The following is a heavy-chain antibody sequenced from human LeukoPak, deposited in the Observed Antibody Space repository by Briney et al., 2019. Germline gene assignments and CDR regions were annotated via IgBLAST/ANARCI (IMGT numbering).Heavy chain of an antibody. CDR2: IYYSGST. CDR1: GGSISTYS. V-gene: IGHV4-59*01. J-gene: IGHJ4*02. D-gene: IGHD6-13*01. Sequence: SETLSPTCTVSGGSISTYSWNWIRQPPGKGLEWIGYIYYSGSTNYNPSLTSRVTISVDTSKNQFSLKLNAVTAADTAVYDCARSGGYSSSWSLWGQGTLVTVSS. CDR3: ARSGGYSSSWSL.